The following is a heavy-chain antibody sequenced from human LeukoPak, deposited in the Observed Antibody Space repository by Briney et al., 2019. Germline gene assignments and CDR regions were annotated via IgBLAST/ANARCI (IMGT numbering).Heavy chain of an antibody. Sequence: GASVKVSFKASGYTFTTHYIFWVRQAPGQGLEWMGMINPSGGGTSYSQRFQGGVTMTGDTSTSTVYMELNSLRSEDSAVYYCARRSPAYCGGDCYLDHWGQGTLVTVSS. J-gene: IGHJ4*02. CDR2: INPSGGGT. V-gene: IGHV1-46*01. D-gene: IGHD2-21*02. CDR1: GYTFTTHY. CDR3: ARRSPAYCGGDCYLDH.